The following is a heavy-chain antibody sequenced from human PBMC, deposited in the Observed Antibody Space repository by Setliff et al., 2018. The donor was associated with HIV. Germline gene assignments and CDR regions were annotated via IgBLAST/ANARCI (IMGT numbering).Heavy chain of an antibody. CDR2: INHSGRT. J-gene: IGHJ4*02. V-gene: IGHV4-34*01. CDR3: ARGVRDNSGWSSYYFDY. Sequence: SETLSLTCAVYGESFSGFYWTWIRQPPGKGLEWIGDINHSGRTNYNPSLESRVTTSVDTSKKQFSLRLTSVTAADTAVYYCARGVRDNSGWSSYYFDYWGQGTLVTVSS. D-gene: IGHD6-19*01. CDR1: GESFSGFY.